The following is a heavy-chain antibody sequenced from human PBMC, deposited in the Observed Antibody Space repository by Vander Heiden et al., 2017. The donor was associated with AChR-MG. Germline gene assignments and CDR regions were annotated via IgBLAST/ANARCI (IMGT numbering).Heavy chain of an antibody. CDR2: INPSGGST. V-gene: IGHV1-46*03. D-gene: IGHD3-10*01. CDR1: GYTFTSYY. CDR3: ARDQDGIYGSGILDP. Sequence: QVQLVQSGAEVKKPGASVKVSCKASGYTFTSYYMHWVRQAPGQGLEWMGIINPSGGSTSYAQKFQGRVTMTRDTSTSTVYMELSSLRSEDTAVYYCARDQDGIYGSGILDPWGQGTLVTVSS. J-gene: IGHJ5*02.